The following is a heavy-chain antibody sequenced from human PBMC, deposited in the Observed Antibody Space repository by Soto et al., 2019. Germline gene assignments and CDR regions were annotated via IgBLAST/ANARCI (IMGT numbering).Heavy chain of an antibody. CDR1: GFTFSNYG. V-gene: IGHV3-33*01. CDR2: IWYDGTNK. CDR3: AGAREAQTVTTPEGH. J-gene: IGHJ4*02. D-gene: IGHD4-17*01. Sequence: QVQLVESGGGVVQPGRSLRLSCAGSGFTFSNYGMHWVRQAPGKGLEWVAVIWYDGTNKYYADSVKGRFTISRDNFKKTLYLQMDSLRAEDRAVYFCAGAREAQTVTTPEGHWGQGTLVTVSS.